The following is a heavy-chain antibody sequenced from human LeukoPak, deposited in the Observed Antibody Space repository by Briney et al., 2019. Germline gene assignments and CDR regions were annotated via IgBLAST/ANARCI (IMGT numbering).Heavy chain of an antibody. D-gene: IGHD3-16*02. V-gene: IGHV3-7*03. Sequence: GGSLRLSCAASGFTFSSYWMSWVRQAPGKGLEWVANIKQDGSEKYYVDSVKGRFTISRDNAKNSLYLQMNSLRAEDTAVYYCAKGGLYDYVWGSYRNNYFDYWGQGTLVTVSS. J-gene: IGHJ4*02. CDR2: IKQDGSEK. CDR3: AKGGLYDYVWGSYRNNYFDY. CDR1: GFTFSSYW.